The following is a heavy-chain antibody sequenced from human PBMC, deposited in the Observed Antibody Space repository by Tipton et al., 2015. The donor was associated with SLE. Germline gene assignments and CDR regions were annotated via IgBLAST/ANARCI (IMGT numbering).Heavy chain of an antibody. CDR1: GGSIKVNY. D-gene: IGHD1-14*01. CDR2: IYDTGST. CDR3: ARGSTTGMF. Sequence: LKLSCLVSGGSIKVNYWSWIRQPPGKGLEWIGYIYDTGSTDRNPSLKSRVSLSVDTSKNQFSLNLSFVTPADTAVYYFARGSTTGMFWGQGTLVTVSS. V-gene: IGHV4-59*01. J-gene: IGHJ4*02.